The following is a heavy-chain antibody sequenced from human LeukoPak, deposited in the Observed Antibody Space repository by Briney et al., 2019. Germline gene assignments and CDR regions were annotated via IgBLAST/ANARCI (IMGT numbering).Heavy chain of an antibody. D-gene: IGHD3-22*01. CDR2: MYYSGNT. CDR3: ARDGMGNYYDSSGYYLLDY. Sequence: SETLSLTCTVSVDSISGYYWSWIRQPPGKGLEWIGYMYYSGNTNYNPSLKSRLTTSLDTSKNQFSLKLSSVTAADTAVYYCARDGMGNYYDSSGYYLLDYWGQGTLVTVSS. CDR1: VDSISGYY. J-gene: IGHJ4*02. V-gene: IGHV4-59*01.